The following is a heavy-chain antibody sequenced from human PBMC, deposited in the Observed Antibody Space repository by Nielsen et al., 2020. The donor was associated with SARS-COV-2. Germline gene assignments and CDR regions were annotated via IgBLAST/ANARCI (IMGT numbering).Heavy chain of an antibody. CDR1: GGSISSYY. CDR3: AGYDFWSGYYTPYYYYGMDV. CDR2: IYYSGST. D-gene: IGHD3-3*01. J-gene: IGHJ6*02. Sequence: SETLSLTCTVSGGSISSYYWSWIRQPPGKGLEWTGSIYYSGSTYYNPSLKSRVTISVDTSKNQFSLKLSSVTAADTAVYYCAGYDFWSGYYTPYYYYGMDVWGQGTTVTVSS. V-gene: IGHV4-59*05.